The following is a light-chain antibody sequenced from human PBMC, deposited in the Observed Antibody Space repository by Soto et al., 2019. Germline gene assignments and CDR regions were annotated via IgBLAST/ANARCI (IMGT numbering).Light chain of an antibody. CDR3: CSYAGRSTLV. J-gene: IGLJ2*01. CDR2: EVT. V-gene: IGLV2-23*02. Sequence: SVLTQPASVSGSPGQSITISCTGTSSDVGNNNLVSWYQQHPGKAPKLMIYEVTKRPSGVSDRFSASKSGNTASLTISGLQAEDEADYYCCSYAGRSTLVFGGGTKLTVL. CDR1: SSDVGNNNL.